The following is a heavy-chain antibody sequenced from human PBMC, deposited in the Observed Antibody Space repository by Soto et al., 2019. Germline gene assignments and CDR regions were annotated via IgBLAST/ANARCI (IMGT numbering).Heavy chain of an antibody. CDR3: ARQGTYYDSRELDD. V-gene: IGHV4-59*08. CDR2: IYSSGST. CDR1: GGSISSYY. D-gene: IGHD3-22*01. J-gene: IGHJ4*02. Sequence: SETLSLTCTVSGGSISSYYWSWIRQPPGKGLEWIGYIYSSGSTNYNPSLKSRVTISVDTSKNQLSLKLSSVTAADTAVYYCARQGTYYDSRELDDWGQGTLVTVSS.